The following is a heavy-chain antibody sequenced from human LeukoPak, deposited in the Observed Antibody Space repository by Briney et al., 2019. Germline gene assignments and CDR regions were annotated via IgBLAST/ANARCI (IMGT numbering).Heavy chain of an antibody. V-gene: IGHV4-34*01. CDR1: GGSFSGYY. CDR2: INHSGST. CDR3: ARSSTRLHYYYYGMDV. J-gene: IGHJ6*02. Sequence: NPSETLSLTCAVYGGSFSGYYWSWIRQPPGKGLEWIGEINHSGSTNYNPSLKSRVTISVDTSKNQFSLKLSSVTAADTAVYYCARSSTRLHYYYYGMDVWGQGTTVTVSS. D-gene: IGHD2-2*01.